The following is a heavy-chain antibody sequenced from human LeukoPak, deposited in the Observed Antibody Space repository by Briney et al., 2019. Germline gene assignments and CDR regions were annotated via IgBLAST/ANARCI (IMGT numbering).Heavy chain of an antibody. Sequence: SETLSLTCTVSGGSISSYYWSWIRQPPGKGLEWIGYIYYSGSTNYNPSLKSRVTISVDTSKNQFSLKLSSVTAADTAVYYCARSEGDGYNLDWYFDLWGRGTLVTVSS. J-gene: IGHJ2*01. CDR2: IYYSGST. CDR3: ARSEGDGYNLDWYFDL. V-gene: IGHV4-59*08. CDR1: GGSISSYY. D-gene: IGHD5-24*01.